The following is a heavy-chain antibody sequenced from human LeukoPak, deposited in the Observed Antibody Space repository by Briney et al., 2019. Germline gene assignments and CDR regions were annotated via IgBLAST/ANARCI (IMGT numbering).Heavy chain of an antibody. D-gene: IGHD3-10*01. CDR3: ARDPSGSGYGSALDAFDI. CDR2: ISSSSSTI. CDR1: GFTFSSYS. J-gene: IGHJ3*02. Sequence: PGGSLRLSCAASGFTFSSYSMNWVRQAPGKGLEWVSYISSSSSTIYYADSVKGRFTISRDNAKNSLYLQMNSLRAEDTAVYYCARDPSGSGYGSALDAFDIWGQGTMVTVSS. V-gene: IGHV3-48*01.